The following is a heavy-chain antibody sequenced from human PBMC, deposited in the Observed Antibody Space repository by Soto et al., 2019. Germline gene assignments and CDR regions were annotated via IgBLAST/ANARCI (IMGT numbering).Heavy chain of an antibody. Sequence: PGGSLRLSCTVSGFTVNSRYMSWVRQAPGKGLEWVSVIYNDGRAYYSDSVKGRFTTSRDDSKNTLHLQMNSLRVEDTAVYYCAVDSYMAYWGQGTLVTVSS. CDR2: IYNDGRA. D-gene: IGHD3-16*01. CDR1: GFTVNSRY. V-gene: IGHV3-66*01. J-gene: IGHJ4*02. CDR3: AVDSYMAY.